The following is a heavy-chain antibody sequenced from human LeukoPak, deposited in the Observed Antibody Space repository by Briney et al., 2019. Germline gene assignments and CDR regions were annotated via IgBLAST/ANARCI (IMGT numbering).Heavy chain of an antibody. CDR3: ARDIDRYSSGWPLDY. CDR1: GFTFSSYG. CDR2: IWYDGSNK. V-gene: IGHV3-33*01. J-gene: IGHJ4*02. Sequence: PGGSLRLSCAASGFTFSSYGMHWVRQAPGKGLEWVAVIWYDGSNKYYADSVKGRFTISRDNSKNTLYLQMNSLRAEDTAVYYCARDIDRYSSGWPLDYWGQGTLVTVSS. D-gene: IGHD6-19*01.